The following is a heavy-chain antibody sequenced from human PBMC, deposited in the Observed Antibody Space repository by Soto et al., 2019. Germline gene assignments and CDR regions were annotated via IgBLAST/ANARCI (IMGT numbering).Heavy chain of an antibody. V-gene: IGHV2-5*02. Sequence: QITLKESGPTLVKPTQTLTLTCTFSAFSRSTSGVGVGWIRQPPGKALEWLALIYWDDDKLDSQSLKSRLTTTKDTSKTQFVLTMPNTDPVDTATYYRPQMLAVAGYRVYNWFDPWCQGTLVTVSS. CDR2: IYWDDDK. D-gene: IGHD6-19*01. J-gene: IGHJ5*02. CDR1: AFSRSTSGVG. CDR3: PQMLAVAGYRVYNWFDP.